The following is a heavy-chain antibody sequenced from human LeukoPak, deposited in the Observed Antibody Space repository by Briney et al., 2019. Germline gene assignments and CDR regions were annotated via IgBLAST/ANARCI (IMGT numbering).Heavy chain of an antibody. D-gene: IGHD6-6*01. CDR3: AKTMGSSWLFDY. J-gene: IGHJ4*02. Sequence: GGSLRLSCAASGFTFSNYGMSWVRHPPGKGLEWVATNSGGGGSTYYADSVKGRFTISRDNSKNTLCLQMNSLRVDDTAVYYCAKTMGSSWLFDYWGLGTLVTVSS. CDR1: GFTFSNYG. V-gene: IGHV3-23*01. CDR2: NSGGGGST.